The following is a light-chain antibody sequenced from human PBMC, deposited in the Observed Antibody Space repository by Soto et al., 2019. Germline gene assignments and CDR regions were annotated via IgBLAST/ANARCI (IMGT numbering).Light chain of an antibody. J-gene: IGKJ1*01. CDR2: LGS. CDR1: QSLLHSNGYNY. V-gene: IGKV2-28*01. Sequence: DIVMTQSPLSLPVTPGEPASISCRSSQSLLHSNGYNYLDWYLQKPGQSPQLLIYLGSNRASGVADRFSCSGSGTDFTLKIRRVEAEDVGVYYCMQALQTPRTFGQGTKVEIK. CDR3: MQALQTPRT.